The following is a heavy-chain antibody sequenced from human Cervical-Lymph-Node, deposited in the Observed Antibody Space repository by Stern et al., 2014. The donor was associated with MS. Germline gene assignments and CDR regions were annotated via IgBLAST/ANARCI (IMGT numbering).Heavy chain of an antibody. Sequence: QVQLVQSGAEVKKPGASVKVSCKASGYTFTSYYIHWVRQAPGQGLEWMGIINPSGCSTSYAQKFQGTVTMTRDTSTISVYMELSSLRSEDTAVYYCARGGRYSGSYEGGFDYWGQGTLVTVSS. CDR1: GYTFTSYY. D-gene: IGHD1-26*01. CDR2: INPSGCST. J-gene: IGHJ4*02. V-gene: IGHV1-46*01. CDR3: ARGGRYSGSYEGGFDY.